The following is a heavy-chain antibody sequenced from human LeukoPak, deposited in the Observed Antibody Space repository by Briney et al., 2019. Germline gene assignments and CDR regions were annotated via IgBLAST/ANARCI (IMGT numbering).Heavy chain of an antibody. CDR2: ISGSGGST. V-gene: IGHV3-23*01. J-gene: IGHJ4*02. Sequence: GGSLRLSCAASGFTFSSYAMNWVRQAPGKGLEWVSAISGSGGSTYYAASVKGRFTISRDNSKNTLYLQMNSLRAEDTAVYYCAKESSGWYYYFDYWGQGTLVTVSS. D-gene: IGHD6-19*01. CDR3: AKESSGWYYYFDY. CDR1: GFTFSSYA.